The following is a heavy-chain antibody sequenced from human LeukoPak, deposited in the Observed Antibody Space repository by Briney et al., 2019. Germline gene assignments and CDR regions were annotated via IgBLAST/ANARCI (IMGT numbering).Heavy chain of an antibody. V-gene: IGHV4-34*01. CDR1: GGSFSGYY. CDR2: INHSGST. Sequence: SETLSLTCAVYGGSFSGYYWSWIRQPPGKGLEWIGEINHSGSTNYNPSLKSRVTISVDTSKNQFSLKLSSVTAADTAVYYCARQSPYYYGSGSYEAYWGQGTLVTVSS. J-gene: IGHJ4*02. CDR3: ARQSPYYYGSGSYEAY. D-gene: IGHD3-10*01.